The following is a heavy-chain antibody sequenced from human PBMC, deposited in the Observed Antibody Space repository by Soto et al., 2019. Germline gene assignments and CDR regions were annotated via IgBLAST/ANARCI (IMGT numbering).Heavy chain of an antibody. Sequence: QVHVVQSGAEVKRPGDSVKVSCKTSGYIFSDYGINWVRQAPGQGLEWMGRSSGYSGNANLARKFQGRVSMSRDTATETAYMVLRSLRSDETAVYYCVKRTSGTTWGESDYWGQGTLVTVSS. CDR3: VKRTSGTTWGESDY. V-gene: IGHV1-18*04. CDR1: GYIFSDYG. D-gene: IGHD4-17*01. J-gene: IGHJ4*02. CDR2: SSGYSGNA.